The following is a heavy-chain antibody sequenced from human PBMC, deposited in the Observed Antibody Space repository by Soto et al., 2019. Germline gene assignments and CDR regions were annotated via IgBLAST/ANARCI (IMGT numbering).Heavy chain of an antibody. CDR2: IYWNDDK. V-gene: IGHV2-5*01. CDR1: GFSLSARGVG. D-gene: IGHD3-16*01. J-gene: IGHJ4*02. Sequence: SGPTLVNPTQTLTLTCSVSGFSLSARGVGVGWIRQPPGKALEWLAIIYWNDDKPYSPSLKSRLTITKDTAENQVVLTMTNMDPVDTATYFCAHSPWGAAPDYWGQGTVVTVS. CDR3: AHSPWGAAPDY.